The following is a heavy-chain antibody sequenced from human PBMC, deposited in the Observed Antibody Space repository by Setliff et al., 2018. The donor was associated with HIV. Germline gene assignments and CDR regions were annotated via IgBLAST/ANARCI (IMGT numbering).Heavy chain of an antibody. V-gene: IGHV1-69-2*01. Sequence: ASVKVSCKVSGYTFPDYYMQWVRQAPGKGLEWMGLIDPDRGDTVYAEKFQGRVTITADRPIDIAYMKLISVTAADTAVFYCARVDYGDYDFDYWGQGTQVTVSS. D-gene: IGHD4-17*01. CDR1: GYTFPDYY. J-gene: IGHJ4*02. CDR2: IDPDRGDT. CDR3: ARVDYGDYDFDY.